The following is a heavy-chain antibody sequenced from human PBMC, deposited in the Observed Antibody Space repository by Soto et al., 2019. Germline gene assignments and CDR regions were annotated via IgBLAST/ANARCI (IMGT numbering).Heavy chain of an antibody. J-gene: IGHJ4*02. V-gene: IGHV3-30*18. CDR1: GFTFISYG. CDR2: ISYDGSNK. D-gene: IGHD6-13*01. Sequence: QVQLVESGGGVVQPGRSLRLSCAASGFTFISYGMHWVRQAPGKGLEWVAVISYDGSNKYYADSVKGRFTISRDNSKNTLYLQMNSLRAEDTAVYYCAKDADSSSWYIDYWGQGTLVTVSS. CDR3: AKDADSSSWYIDY.